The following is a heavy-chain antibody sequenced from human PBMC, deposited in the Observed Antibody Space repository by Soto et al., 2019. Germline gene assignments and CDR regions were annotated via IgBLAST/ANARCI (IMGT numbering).Heavy chain of an antibody. J-gene: IGHJ4*02. CDR3: ARDESRGYCRGGSCQSFY. V-gene: IGHV1-69*13. Sequence: SVKVSCKASGGTFSSYSISWVRQAPGQGLEWMGGIIPIFGTANYAQKFQGRVTITADESTSTAYMELSSLRSEDTAVYYCARDESRGYCRGGSCQSFYWGQGTLVNVSS. D-gene: IGHD2-15*01. CDR2: IIPIFGTA. CDR1: GGTFSSYS.